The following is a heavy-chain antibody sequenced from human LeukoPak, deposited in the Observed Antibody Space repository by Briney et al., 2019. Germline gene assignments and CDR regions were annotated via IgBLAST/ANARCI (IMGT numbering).Heavy chain of an antibody. J-gene: IGHJ6*02. CDR1: GFTFSSYA. Sequence: GGSLRLSCAASGFTFSSYAMHWVRQAPGKGLEWVAVISYDGSNKYYADSVKGRFTISRDNSKNTLYLQMNSLRAEDTAVYYCARDGYDFWSGYYTYYYYGIDVWGQGTTVTVSS. CDR2: ISYDGSNK. V-gene: IGHV3-30-3*01. CDR3: ARDGYDFWSGYYTYYYYGIDV. D-gene: IGHD3-3*01.